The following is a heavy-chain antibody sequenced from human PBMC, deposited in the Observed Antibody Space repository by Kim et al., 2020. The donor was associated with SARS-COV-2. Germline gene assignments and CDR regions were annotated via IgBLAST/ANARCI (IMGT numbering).Heavy chain of an antibody. D-gene: IGHD3-22*01. Sequence: SLKSRVTISVDTSKNQFSLKLSSVTAADTAVYYCARAPNVHSSGRRWFDPWGQGTLVTVSS. V-gene: IGHV4-34*01. CDR3: ARAPNVHSSGRRWFDP. J-gene: IGHJ5*02.